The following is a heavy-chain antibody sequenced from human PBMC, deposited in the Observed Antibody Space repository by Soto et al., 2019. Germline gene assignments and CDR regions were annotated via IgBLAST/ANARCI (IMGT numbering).Heavy chain of an antibody. CDR2: INPNSGGT. V-gene: IGHV1-2*04. J-gene: IGHJ3*02. CDR3: ASPRGDTDAFDI. CDR1: GYTFTGYY. Sequence: ASVKVSCKASGYTFTGYYMHWVRQAPGQGLEWMGWINPNSGGTNYAQKFQGWGTMTRDTSISTAYMELSRLRSDDTAVYYCASPRGDTDAFDIWGQGTMVTVSS. D-gene: IGHD3-16*01.